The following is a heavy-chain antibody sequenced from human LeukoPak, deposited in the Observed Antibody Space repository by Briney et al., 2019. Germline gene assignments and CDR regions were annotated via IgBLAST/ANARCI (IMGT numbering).Heavy chain of an antibody. Sequence: SETLSLTCTVSGGSISSYYWSWIRQPAGKGPEWIGRIYTSGSTNYNPSLKSRVTMSVDTSKNQFSLKLTSVTAADTAVYYCVRPGGYYGSGKSWFDPWGQGTPVTVSS. D-gene: IGHD3-10*01. V-gene: IGHV4-4*07. CDR2: IYTSGST. J-gene: IGHJ5*02. CDR1: GGSISSYY. CDR3: VRPGGYYGSGKSWFDP.